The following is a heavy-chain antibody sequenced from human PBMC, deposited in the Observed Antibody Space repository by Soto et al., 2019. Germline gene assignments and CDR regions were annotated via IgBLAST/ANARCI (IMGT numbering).Heavy chain of an antibody. CDR2: IRSKANKHAT. J-gene: IGHJ2*01. D-gene: IGHD6-19*01. CDR1: GFSVTGSA. V-gene: IGHV3-73*01. CDR3: ISPRIAVAGMFWYFDL. Sequence: HPGGSLRLSCAASGFSVTGSAMHWVRQAPGKGLEWIGRIRSKANKHATAYAASVEGRFTISRDDLKNMAYLEMSSLETEDTALYYCISPRIAVAGMFWYFDLWGRGTLVTVSS.